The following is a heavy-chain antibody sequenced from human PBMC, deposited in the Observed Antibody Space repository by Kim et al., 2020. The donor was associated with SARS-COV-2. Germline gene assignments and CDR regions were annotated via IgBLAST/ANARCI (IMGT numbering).Heavy chain of an antibody. CDR1: GGSSLSGDYF. Sequence: SETLSLTCTVSGGSSLSGDYFWTWIRQPPGKCLEWIGYIDYSGRTYFNPSLKSRVTISEDTSKNQFSLKLSSVTAADTAVYYCARDRLDDSSGFYHYYF. D-gene: IGHD3-22*01. CDR2: IDYSGRT. CDR3: ARDRLDDSSGFYHYYF. J-gene: IGHJ4*01. V-gene: IGHV4-30-4*01.